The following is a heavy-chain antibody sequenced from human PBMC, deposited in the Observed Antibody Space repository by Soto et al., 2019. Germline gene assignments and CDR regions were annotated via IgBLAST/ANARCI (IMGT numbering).Heavy chain of an antibody. D-gene: IGHD1-26*01. V-gene: IGHV1-69*01. CDR3: ARDGGRDAGGVDY. CDR2: VIPIFGTA. CDR1: GGTFSSYS. J-gene: IGHJ4*02. Sequence: QVQLVQSGAEVKKPGSSVKVSCKASGGTFSSYSINWVRQAPGQGLEWMGEVIPIFGTANYAQKFQGRVTRTADESASTAYKELSSLRSEDAAVYYCARDGGRDAGGVDYWGQGTVVTVYS.